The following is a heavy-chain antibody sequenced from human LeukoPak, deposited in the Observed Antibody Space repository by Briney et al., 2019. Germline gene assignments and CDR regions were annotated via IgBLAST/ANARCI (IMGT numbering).Heavy chain of an antibody. Sequence: GGAPRLSCAAPGFTFSRYAMSWVPPAPGERLEWVSVISGSGGGKYYVDSVKGRFTISRDKSKNTLYMQMNSLRAEDKAVYYCERAWEGSAIFDYWGQGTLVTVSS. D-gene: IGHD3-10*01. CDR3: ERAWEGSAIFDY. J-gene: IGHJ4*02. CDR2: ISGSGGGK. CDR1: GFTFSRYA. V-gene: IGHV3-23*01.